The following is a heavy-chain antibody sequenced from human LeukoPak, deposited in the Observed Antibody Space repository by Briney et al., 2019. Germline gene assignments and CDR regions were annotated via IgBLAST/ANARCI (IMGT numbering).Heavy chain of an antibody. J-gene: IGHJ4*02. CDR2: ISSYNGNT. CDR1: GYTFTSYG. D-gene: IGHD2-21*02. V-gene: IGHV1-18*01. CDR3: ATEQRDWSHAGYFDY. Sequence: ASVTVSCKSSGYTFTSYGISWVRQAPGQGLEGMGWISSYNGNTNYAQNLQDRVTMTIDTSTSTAYMELRSLSPDNTPIYYCATEQRDWSHAGYFDYWGQGTLATVSS.